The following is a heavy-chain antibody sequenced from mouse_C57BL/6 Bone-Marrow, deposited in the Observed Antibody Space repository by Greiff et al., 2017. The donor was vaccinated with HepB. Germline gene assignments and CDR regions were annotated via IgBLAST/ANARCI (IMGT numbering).Heavy chain of an antibody. J-gene: IGHJ4*01. CDR2: IWRGGST. D-gene: IGHD2-5*01. V-gene: IGHV2-5*01. Sequence: VQLQQSGPGLVQPSQSLSITCTVSGFSLTSYGVHWVRQSPGKGLEWLGVIWRGGSTDYNAAFMSRLSITKDNSKSQVFFKMNSLQADDTAIYYCAKKGYSNYDYAMDYWGQGTSVTVSS. CDR1: GFSLTSYG. CDR3: AKKGYSNYDYAMDY.